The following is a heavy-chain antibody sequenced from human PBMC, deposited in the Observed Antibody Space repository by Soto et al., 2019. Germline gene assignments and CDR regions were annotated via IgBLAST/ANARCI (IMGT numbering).Heavy chain of an antibody. CDR3: ARGSSSWSLGTGAYYGMDV. J-gene: IGHJ6*02. CDR2: ISAGNGIT. Sequence: QVQLVQSGTEVKKPGASVKVSCKASGYTFTNYGITWVRQAPGQRPEWMGWISAGNGITKFSQQFQGRVAAIRDIAASTAYMELRSLTSEDTAVYYCARGSSSWSLGTGAYYGMDVWGQGTTVFVSS. D-gene: IGHD2-2*01. CDR1: GYTFTNYG. V-gene: IGHV1-3*01.